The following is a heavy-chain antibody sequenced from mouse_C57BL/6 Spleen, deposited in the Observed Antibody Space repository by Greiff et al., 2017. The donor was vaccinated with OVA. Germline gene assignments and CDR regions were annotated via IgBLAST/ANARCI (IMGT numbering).Heavy chain of an antibody. CDR3: ARSGYYGTSMDY. D-gene: IGHD1-1*01. CDR1: GYAFTNYL. J-gene: IGHJ4*01. CDR2: INPGSGGT. V-gene: IGHV1-54*01. Sequence: VQLQQSGAELVRPGTSVKVSCKASGYAFTNYLIEWVKQRPGQGLEWIGVINPGSGGTNYNEKFKGKATLTADKSSSTAYMQLSSLTSEDSAVYFCARSGYYGTSMDYWGQGTSVTVSS.